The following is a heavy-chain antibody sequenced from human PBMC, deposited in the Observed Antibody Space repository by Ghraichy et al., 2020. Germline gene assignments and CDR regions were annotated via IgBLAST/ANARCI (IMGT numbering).Heavy chain of an antibody. CDR1: GFTFNSYA. CDR3: ARVGGKPANWDHPLVYYFDY. J-gene: IGHJ4*02. D-gene: IGHD7-27*01. Sequence: GGSLRLSCAASGFTFNSYAMSWVRQAPGKGLEWVSGITGSGSSTYYPDSVKGRFTISRDNSKNTLYLQMNSLRAEDTAVYYCARVGGKPANWDHPLVYYFDYWGQGTLVTVSS. CDR2: ITGSGSST. V-gene: IGHV3-23*01.